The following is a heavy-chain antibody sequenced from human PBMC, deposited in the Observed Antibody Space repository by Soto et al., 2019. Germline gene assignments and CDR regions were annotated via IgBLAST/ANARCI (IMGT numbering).Heavy chain of an antibody. Sequence: QVQLVQAGAEVKKPAASVKVSCKASGYTFTSYAMHWVRQAPGQRLERMGWINAGNGNTKYAQKFQGRVTITRDTSASTAYMEVSSLRSEDTAVYYCARDGADSSSSPYCDYWCQGTLVTVSS. CDR2: INAGNGNT. V-gene: IGHV1-3*01. CDR1: GYTFTSYA. J-gene: IGHJ4*02. CDR3: ARDGADSSSSPYCDY. D-gene: IGHD6-6*01.